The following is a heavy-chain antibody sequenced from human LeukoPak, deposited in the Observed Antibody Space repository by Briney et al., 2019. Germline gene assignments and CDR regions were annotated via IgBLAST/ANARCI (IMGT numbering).Heavy chain of an antibody. CDR1: GGSISSYY. CDR3: ARLLDNDSSGDPDTFDM. D-gene: IGHD3-22*01. Sequence: SETLSLTCTVSGGSISSYYWSWIRQPPGKRLEWIGYIYYSGSTNYNPSLKSRVTISVDTSKNQFSLKLSSVTAADTAVYSCARLLDNDSSGDPDTFDMWGQGTMVTVSS. J-gene: IGHJ3*02. CDR2: IYYSGST. V-gene: IGHV4-59*08.